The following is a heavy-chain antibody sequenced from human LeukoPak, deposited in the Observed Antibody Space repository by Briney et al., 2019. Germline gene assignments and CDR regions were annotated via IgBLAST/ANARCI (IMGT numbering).Heavy chain of an antibody. CDR3: ARSSGCYDY. J-gene: IGHJ4*02. V-gene: IGHV6-1*01. D-gene: IGHD6-19*01. Sequence: SQTLSLTCAISGDSVSSRTAAWNWIRQSPSRGLEWLGRTYYRSKWYNDYAVSVKSRITINPDTSNNQSCLQLNSVTPVDTAVYDCARSSGCYDYWGQGTLVTVSS. CDR2: TYYRSKWYN. CDR1: GDSVSSRTAA.